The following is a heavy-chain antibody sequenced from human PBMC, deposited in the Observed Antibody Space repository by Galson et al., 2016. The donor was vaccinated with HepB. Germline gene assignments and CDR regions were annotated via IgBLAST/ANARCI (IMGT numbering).Heavy chain of an antibody. Sequence: SETLSLTCTVSGGSIRSNTLYWGWIRQPPGKGLEWIGSVSYSGRALYKPSLKSRVTISVDTSNNQLSLRLSTVTAADTAVYYCAGQPEYYSNNNWFDPWGQGTVVTVSS. V-gene: IGHV4-39*01. CDR1: GGSIRSNTLY. D-gene: IGHD4-11*01. CDR3: AGQPEYYSNNNWFDP. J-gene: IGHJ5*02. CDR2: VSYSGRA.